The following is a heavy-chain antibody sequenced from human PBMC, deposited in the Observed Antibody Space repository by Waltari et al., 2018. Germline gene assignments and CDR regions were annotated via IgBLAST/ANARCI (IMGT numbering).Heavy chain of an antibody. J-gene: IGHJ3*02. V-gene: IGHV3-30*01. D-gene: IGHD5-12*01. CDR3: ARSWEMATXPDAFDI. Sequence: QVQLVESGGGVXQPGRSLRLSCAASGXTLSXYAMNWXRQAPGKGVEWVAFISYDGSNKYXADSVKGRXTISXDNXKNPLXLXMNSLRAXXXAVYXCARSWEMATXPDAFDIXGQGTMVTVXS. CDR2: ISYDGSNK. CDR1: GXTLSXYA.